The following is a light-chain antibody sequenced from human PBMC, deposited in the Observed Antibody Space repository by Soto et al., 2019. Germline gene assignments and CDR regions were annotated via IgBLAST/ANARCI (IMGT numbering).Light chain of an antibody. Sequence: DIQMTQSPSSLSASVGDRVTITCRASQSITSYLNWYQQKPGKAPQLLIYAASSLQSGVPSRFSVNGSGADFTLTISSLQPEDFATYFCQQSYTTPWTFGQGTKVEVK. J-gene: IGKJ1*01. CDR2: AAS. CDR3: QQSYTTPWT. V-gene: IGKV1-39*01. CDR1: QSITSY.